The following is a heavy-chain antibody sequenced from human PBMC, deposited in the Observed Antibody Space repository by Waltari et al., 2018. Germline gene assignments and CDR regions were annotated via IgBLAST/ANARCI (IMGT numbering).Heavy chain of an antibody. CDR3: AKVGRRMQWLAEFDY. CDR2: ISWNSGSI. D-gene: IGHD6-19*01. V-gene: IGHV3-9*01. CDR1: GFTFDDYA. Sequence: EVQLVESGGGLVQPGRYLRLSCAASGFTFDDYAMHWVRQDPGKGREWVSGISWNSGSIGYADSVKGRFTISRDNAKNSLYLQMNSLRAEDTALYYCAKVGRRMQWLAEFDYWGQGTLVTVSS. J-gene: IGHJ4*02.